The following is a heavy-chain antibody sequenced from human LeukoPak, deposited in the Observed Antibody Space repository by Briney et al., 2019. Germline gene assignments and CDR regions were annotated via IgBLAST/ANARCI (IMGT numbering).Heavy chain of an antibody. CDR2: ISSSGSTI. CDR1: GFTFSSYE. V-gene: IGHV3-48*03. J-gene: IGHJ4*02. D-gene: IGHD4-17*01. CDR3: ARERGYGDYYFDY. Sequence: PGGSLRLSCAASGFTFSSYEMNWVRQAPGKGLEWVSYISSSGSTIYCADSVKGRFTISRDNAKNSLYLQMNSLRAEDTAVYYCARERGYGDYYFDYWGQGTLVTVSS.